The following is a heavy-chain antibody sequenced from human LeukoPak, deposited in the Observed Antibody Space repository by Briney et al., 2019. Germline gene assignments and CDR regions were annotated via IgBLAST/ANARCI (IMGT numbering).Heavy chain of an antibody. CDR1: GGSISSGGYY. J-gene: IGHJ4*02. D-gene: IGHD3-22*01. V-gene: IGHV4-31*03. Sequence: SQTLSLTCTVSGGSISSGGYYWSWIRQHPGKGLEWIGYIYYSGSTYYNPSLKSRVTISVDTSKNQFSLKLSSVTAADTAVYYRARYDSSGYYLFDYWGQGTLVTVSS. CDR2: IYYSGST. CDR3: ARYDSSGYYLFDY.